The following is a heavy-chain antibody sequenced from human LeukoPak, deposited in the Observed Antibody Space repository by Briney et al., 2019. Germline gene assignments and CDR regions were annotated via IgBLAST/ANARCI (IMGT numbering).Heavy chain of an antibody. CDR2: IYYSGST. D-gene: IGHD3-9*01. V-gene: IGHV4-31*03. Sequence: SETLSLTCTVSGGSISSGGYYWSWLRQHPGKGLEWIGYIYYSGSTYYNPSLKSRVTISVNTSKNQFSLKLSSVTAADTAVYYCARAPRRTYYDILTGYLPPDYWGQGTLVTVSS. CDR1: GGSISSGGYY. CDR3: ARAPRRTYYDILTGYLPPDY. J-gene: IGHJ4*02.